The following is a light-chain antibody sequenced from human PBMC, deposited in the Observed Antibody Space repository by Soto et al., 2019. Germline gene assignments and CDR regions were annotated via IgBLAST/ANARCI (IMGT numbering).Light chain of an antibody. CDR2: SDN. CDR3: AVWDDSLNGPV. Sequence: QSVLTQPPSASGTPGQRVTISCSGSSSNIGSNTVNWYQQLPGTAPKLLIFSDNQRPSGVPDQFSGSKSGTSASLDISGLQSEDAADYYCAVWDDSLNGPVFGGGTKVPVL. V-gene: IGLV1-44*01. CDR1: SSNIGSNT. J-gene: IGLJ2*01.